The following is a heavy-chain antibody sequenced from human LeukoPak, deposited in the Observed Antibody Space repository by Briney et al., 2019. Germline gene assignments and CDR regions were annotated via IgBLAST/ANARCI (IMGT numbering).Heavy chain of an antibody. Sequence: GGSLRLSCAASGFTFSNYVMNWVRQAPGKGPEWVAHINSADNVEYYTDSVRGRFTMSRDNAKDLLYLQMNSLRDEDTAVYYCARDTVNGPFVISLDLWGQGVLVTVSS. CDR2: INSADNVE. J-gene: IGHJ5*02. D-gene: IGHD2-8*01. CDR1: GFTFSNYV. CDR3: ARDTVNGPFVISLDL. V-gene: IGHV3-21*06.